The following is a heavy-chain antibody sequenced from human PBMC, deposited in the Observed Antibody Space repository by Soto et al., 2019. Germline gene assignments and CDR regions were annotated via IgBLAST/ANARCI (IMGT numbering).Heavy chain of an antibody. J-gene: IGHJ6*02. CDR3: ARVLRFLEWSPIRGYYYYGMDV. Sequence: SRTLSLTCAISGDSVSSNSAAWNWIRQSPSRGLEWLGRTYYRSKWYNDYAVSVKSRITINPDTSKNQFSLQLNSVTPEDTAVYYCARVLRFLEWSPIRGYYYYGMDVWGQGTTVTVSS. CDR1: GDSVSSNSAA. V-gene: IGHV6-1*01. D-gene: IGHD3-3*01. CDR2: TYYRSKWYN.